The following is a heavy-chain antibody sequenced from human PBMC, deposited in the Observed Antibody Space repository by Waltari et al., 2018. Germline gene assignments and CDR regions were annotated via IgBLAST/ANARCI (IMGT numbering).Heavy chain of an antibody. CDR2: FDPEDGET. CDR3: ATHPWGYSSSLRAFDI. CDR1: GYTLTELS. D-gene: IGHD6-13*01. V-gene: IGHV1-24*01. J-gene: IGHJ3*02. Sequence: QVQLVQSGAEVKKPGASVKVSCKVSGYTLTELSMHWVRQAPGKGLEWMGGFDPEDGETIYAQKFQGRVTMTEDTSTDTAYMELSSLRSEDMAVYYCATHPWGYSSSLRAFDIWGQGTMVTVSS.